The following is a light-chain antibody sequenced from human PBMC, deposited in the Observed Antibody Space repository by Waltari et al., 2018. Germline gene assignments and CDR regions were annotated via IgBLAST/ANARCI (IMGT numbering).Light chain of an antibody. Sequence: QSVLTQPPSASGTPGQRVTISCSGSSSNIGSNYVYWYQQLPGTAPQLLIYRNNQRPSGVPERFSGSKSGTAASLAISGVRSEDEADYYCAAWDDSLSGFVVFGGGTKLTVL. CDR1: SSNIGSNY. CDR2: RNN. J-gene: IGLJ2*01. V-gene: IGLV1-47*01. CDR3: AAWDDSLSGFVV.